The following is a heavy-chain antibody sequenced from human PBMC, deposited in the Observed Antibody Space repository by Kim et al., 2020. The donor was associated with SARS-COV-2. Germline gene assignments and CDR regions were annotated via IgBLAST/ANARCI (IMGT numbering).Heavy chain of an antibody. D-gene: IGHD4-17*01. CDR1: GASISNYH. Sequence: SETLSLTCAVSGASISNYHWTWIRHSAEKGLEWIGRIYVSGTTNYNPSLNSRVTMSVDTSKNQLSLKLRSVTAADTALYYCAKKDGDGWGQGILVTVSS. CDR2: IYVSGTT. V-gene: IGHV4-4*07. J-gene: IGHJ4*02. CDR3: AKKDGDG.